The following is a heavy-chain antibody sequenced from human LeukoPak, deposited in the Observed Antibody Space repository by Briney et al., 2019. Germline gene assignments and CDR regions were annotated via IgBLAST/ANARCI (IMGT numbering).Heavy chain of an antibody. V-gene: IGHV1-2*02. CDR2: IDPNSGGT. Sequence: GASVKVSCKASGYTFTGYYMDWVRQAPGQGLEWMGWIDPNSGGTNYAQKFQGRVTMTRDTSISTAYMELSRLRSDDTAVYYCAVDSSCYYFPDHDAFDTWGQGTMVTVSS. CDR3: AVDSSCYYFPDHDAFDT. CDR1: GYTFTGYY. D-gene: IGHD3-22*01. J-gene: IGHJ3*02.